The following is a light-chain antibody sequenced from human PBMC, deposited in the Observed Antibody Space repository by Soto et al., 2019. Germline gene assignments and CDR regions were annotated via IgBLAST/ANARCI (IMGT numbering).Light chain of an antibody. CDR1: SSDVGNYNY. V-gene: IGLV2-14*01. CDR3: SPYTSISTRDMV. J-gene: IGLJ2*01. Sequence: QSALTQPASVSGSPGQSITISCTGTSSDVGNYNYVSWYQQHPGKAPKLMIYEVSNRPSGVSNRFSGSKFGNTASLTISGLQAEDEADYYCSPYTSISTRDMVFGGGTKLTVL. CDR2: EVS.